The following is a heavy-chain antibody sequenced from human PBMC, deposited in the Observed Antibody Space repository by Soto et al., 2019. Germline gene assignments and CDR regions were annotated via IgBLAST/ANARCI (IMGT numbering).Heavy chain of an antibody. CDR2: IWYDGSNK. CDR3: ASDRSYGPFWFDY. V-gene: IGHV3-33*01. D-gene: IGHD3-3*01. J-gene: IGHJ4*02. CDR1: GLTFSTYG. Sequence: QVQLVESGGGVVQPGRSLRLSCAASGLTFSTYGIHWVRQAPGKGLEWVAVIWYDGSNKYYADSVKGRFTISRDNSKNTLYLQMNSLRAEDTAVYYCASDRSYGPFWFDYWGQGTLVSVSS.